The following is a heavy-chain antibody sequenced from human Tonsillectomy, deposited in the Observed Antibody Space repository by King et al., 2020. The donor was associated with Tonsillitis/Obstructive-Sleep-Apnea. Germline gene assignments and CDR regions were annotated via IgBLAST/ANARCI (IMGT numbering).Heavy chain of an antibody. CDR1: GVTFSDYY. J-gene: IGHJ6*03. Sequence: VQLVESGGGLVKPGGSLRLSCAASGVTFSDYYMSWIRQAPGKGLEWVSYISSSSCYTNYADSVTGQFTISRDNHKNPRYLQMNRLRAEDTAVYYCARSGYCSGGSCYPYYYYYMDVWGKGTTVTVSS. V-gene: IGHV3-11*05. CDR2: ISSSSCYT. D-gene: IGHD2-15*01. CDR3: ARSGYCSGGSCYPYYYYYMDV.